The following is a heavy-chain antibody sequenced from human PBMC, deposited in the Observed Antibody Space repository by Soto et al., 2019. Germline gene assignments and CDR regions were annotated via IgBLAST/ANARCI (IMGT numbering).Heavy chain of an antibody. J-gene: IGHJ6*02. CDR2: IIPIFGTA. V-gene: IGHV1-69*06. CDR1: GGTFSSYA. D-gene: IGHD2-2*01. CDR3: ARGGYCSSTSCSRRRYYYYYYGMDV. Sequence: SVKVSCKASGGTFSSYAISWVRQAPGQGLEWMGGIIPIFGTANYAQKFQGRVTITAVKSTSTAYMELSSLRSEDTAVYYCARGGYCSSTSCSRRRYYYYYYGMDVWGQGTTVTVSS.